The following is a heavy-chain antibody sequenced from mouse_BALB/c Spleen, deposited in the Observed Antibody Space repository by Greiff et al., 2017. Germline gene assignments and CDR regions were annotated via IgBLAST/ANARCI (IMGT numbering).Heavy chain of an antibody. Sequence: DVKLVESGGGLVQPGGSRKLSCAASGFTFSSFGMHWVRQAPEKGLEWVAYISSGSSTIYYADTVKGRFTISRDNPKNTLFLQMTSLRSEDTAMYYCARYGNSSFAYWGQGTLVTVSA. CDR1: GFTFSSFG. V-gene: IGHV5-17*02. D-gene: IGHD2-1*01. CDR2: ISSGSSTI. CDR3: ARYGNSSFAY. J-gene: IGHJ3*01.